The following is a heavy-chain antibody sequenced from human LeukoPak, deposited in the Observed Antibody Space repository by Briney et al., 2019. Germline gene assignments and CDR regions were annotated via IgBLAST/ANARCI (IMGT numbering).Heavy chain of an antibody. V-gene: IGHV3-30*18. CDR2: ISYDGSNK. Sequence: HPGRSLRLSCAASGFTFSSFGMYWVRQAPGKGLEWVALISYDGSNKYYADSVKGRFTISRDNSKNTLYLQMNSLRAEDTAVYYCAKDEIGAVAGLIDYWGQGTLVTVSS. D-gene: IGHD6-19*01. J-gene: IGHJ4*02. CDR1: GFTFSSFG. CDR3: AKDEIGAVAGLIDY.